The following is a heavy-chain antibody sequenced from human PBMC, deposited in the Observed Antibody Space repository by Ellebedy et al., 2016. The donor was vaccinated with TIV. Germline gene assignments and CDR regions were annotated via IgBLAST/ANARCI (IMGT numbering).Heavy chain of an antibody. D-gene: IGHD2-15*01. CDR2: ISSSGTTK. CDR1: GFPFSSFE. CDR3: AAAHYYFYGKDV. V-gene: IGHV3-48*03. Sequence: PGGSLRLSCAASGFPFSSFEFIWVRQSPGKGLEWVSYISSSGTTKSYADSVKGRFTISRDNAKNSLYLQMNSLRAEDTAVYYRAAAHYYFYGKDVWGQGTRVTVSS. J-gene: IGHJ6*02.